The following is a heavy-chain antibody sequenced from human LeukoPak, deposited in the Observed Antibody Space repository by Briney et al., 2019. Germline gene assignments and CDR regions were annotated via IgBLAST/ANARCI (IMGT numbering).Heavy chain of an antibody. V-gene: IGHV4-30-2*01. D-gene: IGHD3-3*01. CDR1: GGSISSGGYS. J-gene: IGHJ4*02. CDR2: IYHSGST. Sequence: SQTLSLTCAVSGGSISSGGYSWSWIRQPPGKGLEWIGYIYHSGSTYYNPSLKSRVTISVDRSKNQFSLKLSSVTAADTAVYYCGRATYDFWGGSGFYYFDSWGQGTLVTVSS. CDR3: GRATYDFWGGSGFYYFDS.